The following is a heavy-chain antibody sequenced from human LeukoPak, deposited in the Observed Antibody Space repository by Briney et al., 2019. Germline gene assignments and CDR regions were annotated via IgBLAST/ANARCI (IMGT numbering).Heavy chain of an antibody. D-gene: IGHD3-22*01. V-gene: IGHV4-30-2*01. CDR1: GGSISSGGYS. Sequence: PSETLSLTCAVSGGSISSGGYSWSWIRQPPGKGLEWIGYIYHSGSTYYNPSLKSRVTISVDRSKNQFSLKLSSVTAADTAVYYCARVRWLWGPTGFDYWGQGTLVTVSS. CDR2: IYHSGST. CDR3: ARVRWLWGPTGFDY. J-gene: IGHJ4*02.